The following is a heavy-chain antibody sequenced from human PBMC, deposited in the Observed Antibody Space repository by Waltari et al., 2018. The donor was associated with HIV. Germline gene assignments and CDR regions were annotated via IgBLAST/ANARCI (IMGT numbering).Heavy chain of an antibody. CDR1: SSTFGIYW. V-gene: IGHV3-7*01. Sequence: EVLLVESGGGLVQPGGSLGPSCAASSSTFGIYWMNWVRQAPGKGLEWVANIKQDGSKKYYAQSVKGRFAISRDNAKNSLELQMKSLRAEDTAVYYCARSWDYGDNYDYWGQGTLVTVSS. J-gene: IGHJ4*02. CDR2: IKQDGSKK. CDR3: ARSWDYGDNYDY. D-gene: IGHD4-17*01.